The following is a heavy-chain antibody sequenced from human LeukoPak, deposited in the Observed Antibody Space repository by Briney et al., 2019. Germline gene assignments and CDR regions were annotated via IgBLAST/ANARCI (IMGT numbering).Heavy chain of an antibody. CDR3: ARNYYDSSGYYYRSSSFDY. CDR1: GGSISSSSYY. Sequence: SETLSLTCTVSGGSISSSSYYWGWIRQPPGKGLEWIGSIYYSGSTYYNPSLKSRVTISVDTSKNQFSLKLSSVTAADTAVYYCARNYYDSSGYYYRSSSFDYWGQGTLVTVSS. CDR2: IYYSGST. D-gene: IGHD3-22*01. V-gene: IGHV4-39*01. J-gene: IGHJ4*02.